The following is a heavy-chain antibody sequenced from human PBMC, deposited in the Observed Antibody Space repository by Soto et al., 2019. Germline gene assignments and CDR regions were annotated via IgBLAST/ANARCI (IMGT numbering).Heavy chain of an antibody. J-gene: IGHJ4*02. Sequence: EVQLVESWGGLVQPEGSMRLSCAASGFTFSDHYMDCVGQAPGKGLALVGRIKNKANSYTQEYAAPVKGRFIISRDDSKHTGFLQMNRLKADDTAVDYCTRVRLGRSRYSDYWGQGLLVAVSA. V-gene: IGHV3-72*01. CDR3: TRVRLGRSRYSDY. CDR1: GFTFSDHY. CDR2: IKNKANSYTQ. D-gene: IGHD6-19*01.